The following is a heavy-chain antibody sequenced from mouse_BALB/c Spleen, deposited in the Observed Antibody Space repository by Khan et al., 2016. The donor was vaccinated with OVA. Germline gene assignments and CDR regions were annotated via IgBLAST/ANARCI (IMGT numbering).Heavy chain of an antibody. V-gene: IGHV14-3*02. CDR2: TDPANGNT. CDR1: GYTIKDIY. J-gene: IGHJ2*01. Sequence: VQLKESGAELVKPAASLKLSCTASGYTIKDIYIHWVKQRPEKGLERIRRTDPANGNTKYDPKFQGKATITADTSSNTAYLQLSSLTSEDTAVNYCRKSTINAWGQGTTLTVSS. CDR3: RKSTINA.